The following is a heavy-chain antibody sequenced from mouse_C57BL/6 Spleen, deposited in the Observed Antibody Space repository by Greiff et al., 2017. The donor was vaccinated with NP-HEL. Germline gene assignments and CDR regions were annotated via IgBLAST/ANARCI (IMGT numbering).Heavy chain of an antibody. V-gene: IGHV1-19*01. CDR3: ASYGSSYVGAMDY. CDR1: GYTFTDYY. CDR2: INPYNGGT. J-gene: IGHJ4*01. Sequence: EVKLQESGPVLVKPGASVKMSCKASGYTFTDYYMNWVKQSHGKSLEWIGVINPYNGGTSYNQKFKGKATLTVDKSSSTAYMELNSLTSEDSAVYYCASYGSSYVGAMDYWGQGTSVTVSS. D-gene: IGHD1-1*01.